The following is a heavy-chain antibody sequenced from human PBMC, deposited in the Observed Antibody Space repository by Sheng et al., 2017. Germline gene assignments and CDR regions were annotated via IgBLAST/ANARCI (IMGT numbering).Heavy chain of an antibody. CDR2: IIPIFGTA. D-gene: IGHD3-3*01. J-gene: IGHJ5*02. Sequence: QVQLVQSGAEVKKPGSSVKVSCKASGGTFSSYAISWVRQAPGQGLEWMGGIIPIFGTANYAQKFQGRVTITTDESTSTAYMELSSLRSEDTAVYYCARAGYDFWSGYYTGGWFDPWGQGTLVTVSS. V-gene: IGHV1-69*05. CDR3: ARAGYDFWSGYYTGGWFDP. CDR1: GGTFSSYA.